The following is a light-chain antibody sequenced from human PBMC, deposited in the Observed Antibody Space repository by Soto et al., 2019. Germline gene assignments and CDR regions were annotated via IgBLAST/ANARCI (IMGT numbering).Light chain of an antibody. J-gene: IGKJ2*01. CDR2: GAS. CDR3: QQYSNWPPMYT. CDR1: QSVSSN. V-gene: IGKV3-15*01. Sequence: EIVMTQSPATLSVSPGERATLSCRARQSVSSNLAWYQQKPGQAPRLLIYGASTRATGIPARFSGSGSGTEFTLTISSLQSEDFAVYYCQQYSNWPPMYTFGQGTKLEIK.